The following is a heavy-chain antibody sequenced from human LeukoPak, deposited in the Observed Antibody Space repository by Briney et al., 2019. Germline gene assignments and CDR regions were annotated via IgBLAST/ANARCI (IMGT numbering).Heavy chain of an antibody. V-gene: IGHV3-7*04. CDR1: GLTFRNYW. D-gene: IGHD6-19*01. CDR2: IKEDGSQK. CDR3: ARGTGWFPD. Sequence: GGSLRPSCAASGLTFRNYWMTWVRQAPGKGLEWVANIKEDGSQKNYVDSVKGRFTISRDNAENSLYLQMSSLRVEDMAMYYCARGTGWFPDWGQGTLVIVSS. J-gene: IGHJ4*02.